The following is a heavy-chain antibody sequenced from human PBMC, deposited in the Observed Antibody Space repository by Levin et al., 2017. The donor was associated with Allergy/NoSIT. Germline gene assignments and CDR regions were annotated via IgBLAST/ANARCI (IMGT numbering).Heavy chain of an antibody. J-gene: IGHJ4*02. CDR3: AKDIYIGGVVGATSFDY. D-gene: IGHD1-26*01. V-gene: IGHV3-9*01. Sequence: GGSLRLSCAASGFTLDDYAMHWVRQAPGKGLEWVSGISWNSGSIGYADSVKGRFTISRDNAKNSLFLQMNSLRAEDTALYYCAKDIYIGGVVGATSFDYWGQGPLVTVSS. CDR2: ISWNSGSI. CDR1: GFTLDDYA.